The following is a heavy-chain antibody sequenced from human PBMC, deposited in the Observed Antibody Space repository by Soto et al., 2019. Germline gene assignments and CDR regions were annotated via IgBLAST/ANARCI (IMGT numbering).Heavy chain of an antibody. J-gene: IGHJ6*02. CDR1: GFTFSSYA. Sequence: PGGSLRLSCAASGFTFSSYAMSWVRQAPGKGLEWVSAISGSGGSTYYADSVKGRFTISRDNSKNTLYLQMNSLRAEDTAVYYCAKWGIAAAGPDYYYYGMDVWSQGTTVTVSS. CDR3: AKWGIAAAGPDYYYYGMDV. D-gene: IGHD6-13*01. CDR2: ISGSGGST. V-gene: IGHV3-23*01.